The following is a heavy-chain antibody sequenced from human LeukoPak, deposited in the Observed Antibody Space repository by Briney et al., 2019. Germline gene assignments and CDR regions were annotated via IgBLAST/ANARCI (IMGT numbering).Heavy chain of an antibody. CDR2: IWYDGSNK. D-gene: IGHD6-19*01. CDR3: AKDPGIAVAGTREYFQH. J-gene: IGHJ1*01. Sequence: GRSLRLSCAASGFTFSSYGMHWVRQAPGKGLEWVAVIWYDGSNKYYADSVKGRFTISRDNSKNTLYLQMNSLRAEDTAVYYCAKDPGIAVAGTREYFQHWGQGTLVTVSS. V-gene: IGHV3-33*06. CDR1: GFTFSSYG.